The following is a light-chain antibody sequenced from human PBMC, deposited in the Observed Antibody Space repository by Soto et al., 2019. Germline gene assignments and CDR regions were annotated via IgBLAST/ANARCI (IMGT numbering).Light chain of an antibody. Sequence: QSVLTQPPSVSGAPGQRGPISFTGSGSNIGAGYVVHWYQQLPGAAPKLLIFSDNNRPSGVPDRFSGSKSGTSASLAITGLRAEDEADYYCQSYDNNSDYVFGTGTKVTVL. V-gene: IGLV1-40*01. CDR3: QSYDNNSDYV. J-gene: IGLJ1*01. CDR1: GSNIGAGYV. CDR2: SDN.